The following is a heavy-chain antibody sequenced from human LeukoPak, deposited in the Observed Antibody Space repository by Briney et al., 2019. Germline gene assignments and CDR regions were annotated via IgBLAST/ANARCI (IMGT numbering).Heavy chain of an antibody. J-gene: IGHJ4*02. Sequence: GGSLRLSCAASGFTFSNYWMYWVRQAPGKGPVWVSRINSDGSSTSYEDSAKGRFTISRDNAKNTLYLQMSGLRAEDTAVYYCTRAVTMRFDYWGQGTLVTVSS. CDR2: INSDGSST. D-gene: IGHD4/OR15-4a*01. CDR1: GFTFSNYW. V-gene: IGHV3-74*01. CDR3: TRAVTMRFDY.